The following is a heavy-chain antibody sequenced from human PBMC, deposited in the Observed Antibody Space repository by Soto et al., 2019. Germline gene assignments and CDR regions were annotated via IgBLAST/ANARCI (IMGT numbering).Heavy chain of an antibody. D-gene: IGHD2-2*01. V-gene: IGHV1-69*06. CDR1: GGTFSSYA. CDR3: ARDPGTIVVVPAAMDYYYGMDV. CDR2: IIPIFGTA. Sequence: QVQLVQSGAEVKKPGSSVKVSCKASGGTFSSYAISWVRQAPGQGLEWMGGIIPIFGTANYAQKFQGRVTITADKSTSTAYMELSSLRSEDTAVYYCARDPGTIVVVPAAMDYYYGMDVWGQGTTVTVSS. J-gene: IGHJ6*02.